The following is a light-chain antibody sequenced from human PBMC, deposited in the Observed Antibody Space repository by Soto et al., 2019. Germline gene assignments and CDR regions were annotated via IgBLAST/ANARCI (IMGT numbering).Light chain of an antibody. CDR2: GAS. J-gene: IGKJ1*01. Sequence: EIVLTQSPGTLSLSPGERATLSCRASQSVSSSYLAWYQKKPGQAPRLLIYGASSRATGIPDRFSGSGSGTDFTLTISRLEPEDFAVYYCQQYGSSPRTFDQGTKVEIK. CDR3: QQYGSSPRT. CDR1: QSVSSSY. V-gene: IGKV3-20*01.